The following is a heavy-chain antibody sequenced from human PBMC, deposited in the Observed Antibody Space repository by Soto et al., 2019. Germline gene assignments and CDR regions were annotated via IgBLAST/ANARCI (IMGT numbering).Heavy chain of an antibody. J-gene: IGHJ6*02. CDR1: GGSISSGDYY. V-gene: IGHV4-30-4*02. CDR3: ARWSYDSSGYGGGPYYYYGMDV. CDR2: IYYSGST. D-gene: IGHD3-22*01. Sequence: SETLSLTCTVSGGSISSGDYYWSWIRQPPGKGLEWIGYIYYSGSTYYNPSLKSRVTISVDTSKNQFSLKLSSVTAADTAVYYCARWSYDSSGYGGGPYYYYGMDVWGQGTTVTVSS.